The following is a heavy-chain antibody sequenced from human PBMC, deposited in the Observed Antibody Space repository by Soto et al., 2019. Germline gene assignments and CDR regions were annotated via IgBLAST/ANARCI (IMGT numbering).Heavy chain of an antibody. D-gene: IGHD2-2*01. J-gene: IGHJ4*02. Sequence: GGSLRLSCAASGFTVSSSYMSWVRQAPGRGLEWVSIIYSDHSTYYTDSVKGRFTISRDNSKNTLDLQLNSLRAEDTAVYYCARGRGYCDHTSCYLPFDYWGQGTLVTVSS. CDR3: ARGRGYCDHTSCYLPFDY. V-gene: IGHV3-53*01. CDR2: IYSDHST. CDR1: GFTVSSSY.